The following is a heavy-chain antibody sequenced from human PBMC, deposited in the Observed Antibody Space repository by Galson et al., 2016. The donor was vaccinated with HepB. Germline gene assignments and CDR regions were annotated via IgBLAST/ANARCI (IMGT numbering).Heavy chain of an antibody. CDR1: GFSFTTTRRG. CDR2: IYWNGDK. V-gene: IGHV2-5*01. D-gene: IGHD1-26*01. CDR3: AHRPPPSDRPPGSWYFYL. Sequence: PALVKPTQTLTLTCTFSGFSFTTTRRGVGWIRQPPGKALEWLELIYWNGDKRYSPSLRSRLTITKDTSENQVALTMTNMDPVDTATYFCAHRPPPSDRPPGSWYFYLWGRGALVTVSS. J-gene: IGHJ2*01.